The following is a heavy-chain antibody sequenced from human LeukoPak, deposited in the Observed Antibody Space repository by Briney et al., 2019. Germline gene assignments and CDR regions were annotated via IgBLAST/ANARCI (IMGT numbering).Heavy chain of an antibody. Sequence: GGSLRFSCAASGFTFSRYAMNWVRQAPGKGLEWVSTISISANTHYADSVKGRFTISRDNSKSTLYLQMNSLRAEDTAIYYCAKDHDSTGLFQDRDYWGQGTQVTISS. J-gene: IGHJ4*02. CDR1: GFTFSRYA. CDR2: ISISANT. V-gene: IGHV3-23*01. CDR3: AKDHDSTGLFQDRDY. D-gene: IGHD6-19*01.